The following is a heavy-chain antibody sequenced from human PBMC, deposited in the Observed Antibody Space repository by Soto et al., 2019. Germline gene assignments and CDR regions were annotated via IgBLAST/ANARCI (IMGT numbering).Heavy chain of an antibody. CDR1: GSTFTDFT. CDR3: VRRPDAFDN. V-gene: IGHV3-23*01. J-gene: IGHJ3*02. Sequence: LRLSCAGSGSTFTDFTMTWVRQAPGKGLEWVSAISGDGLSTYYAGSVKGRFTISRDNSKTTLYLQMNSLRAEDTAVYYCVRRPDAFDNWGRGTMVTVSS. CDR2: ISGDGLST.